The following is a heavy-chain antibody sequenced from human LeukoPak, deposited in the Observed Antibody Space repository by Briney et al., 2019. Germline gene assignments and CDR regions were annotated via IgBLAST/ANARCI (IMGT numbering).Heavy chain of an antibody. D-gene: IGHD2-2*01. V-gene: IGHV1-69*13. CDR3: ARKVLGYCSSTSCYHNAFDI. CDR2: IIPIFGTA. Sequence: GASVKVSCKASGGTFSSYAISWVRQAPGQGLEWMGGIIPIFGTANYAQKFQGRVTITADESTSTAYMELSSLRSEDTAVYYCARKVLGYCSSTSCYHNAFDIWGQGTMVTGSS. J-gene: IGHJ3*02. CDR1: GGTFSSYA.